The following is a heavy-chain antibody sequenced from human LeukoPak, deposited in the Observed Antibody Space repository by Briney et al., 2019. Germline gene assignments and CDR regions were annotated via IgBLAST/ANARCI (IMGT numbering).Heavy chain of an antibody. J-gene: IGHJ2*01. CDR3: ARHCSSTSCYSHRQKNWYFDL. Sequence: SETLSLSCTVSGGSISSYYWSWIRQPPGKGLEWIGYIYTSGSTNYNPSLKSRVTISVDTSKNQFSLKLSSVTAAATALYYCARHCSSTSCYSHRQKNWYFDLWGRGTLVTVSS. CDR2: IYTSGST. V-gene: IGHV4-4*09. CDR1: GGSISSYY. D-gene: IGHD2-2*01.